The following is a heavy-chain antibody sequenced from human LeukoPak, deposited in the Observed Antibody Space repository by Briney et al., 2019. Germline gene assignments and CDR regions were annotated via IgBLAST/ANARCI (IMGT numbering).Heavy chain of an antibody. V-gene: IGHV3-21*01. CDR3: ARLRGGYYGSGEYYYYYGMDV. J-gene: IGHJ6*04. D-gene: IGHD3-10*01. CDR2: ISSSSSYI. CDR1: GFTFSSYS. Sequence: GGSLRLSCAASGFTFSSYSMNWVRQAPGKGLEWVSSISSSSSYIYYADSVKGRFTISTDNAKNSLYLQMNSLRAEDTAVYYCARLRGGYYGSGEYYYYYGMDVWGKGTTVTVSS.